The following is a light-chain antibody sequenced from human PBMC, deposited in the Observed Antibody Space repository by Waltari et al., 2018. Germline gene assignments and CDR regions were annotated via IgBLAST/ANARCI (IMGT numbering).Light chain of an antibody. Sequence: SYELTQPPSVSVSPGQPARITCSGDALPHQYSYWYQQKPGQAPGLVIYKDTERPSGIPERFSGSSSGTTVTLTISGLQAEDEADYYCQSADSSGTYWMFGGGTKLTVL. CDR2: KDT. V-gene: IGLV3-25*03. J-gene: IGLJ3*02. CDR3: QSADSSGTYWM. CDR1: ALPHQY.